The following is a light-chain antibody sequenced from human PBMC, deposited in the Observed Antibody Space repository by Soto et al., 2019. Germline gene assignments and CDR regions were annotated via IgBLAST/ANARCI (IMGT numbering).Light chain of an antibody. Sequence: QSALTQPPSVSGSPGQSVTISCTGTSSDVGSYNRVSWYQQPPGTAPKLIIYEVSIRPSGVPDRFSGSKSGNTASLTISGLQAEDEADYYCSSYTTSSILVFGGGTKLTVL. V-gene: IGLV2-18*02. CDR3: SSYTTSSILV. CDR1: SSDVGSYNR. CDR2: EVS. J-gene: IGLJ2*01.